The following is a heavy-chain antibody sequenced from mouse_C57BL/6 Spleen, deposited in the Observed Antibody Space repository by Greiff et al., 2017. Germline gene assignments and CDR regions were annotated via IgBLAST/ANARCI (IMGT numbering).Heavy chain of an antibody. CDR3: ARRGGNYNFDV. CDR2: IYPSDSET. V-gene: IGHV1-61*01. J-gene: IGHJ1*03. D-gene: IGHD2-1*01. Sequence: QVQLQQPGAELVRPGSSVKLSCKASGYTFTSYWMDWVKQRPGQGLEWIGNIYPSDSETHYNQKFKDKATLTVDKSSSTAYMQLSSLTSEDSAVYYCARRGGNYNFDVWGTGTTVTVSS. CDR1: GYTFTSYW.